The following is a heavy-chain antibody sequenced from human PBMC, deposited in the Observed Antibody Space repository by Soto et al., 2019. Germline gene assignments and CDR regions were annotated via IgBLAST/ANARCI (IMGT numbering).Heavy chain of an antibody. V-gene: IGHV4-31*03. CDR3: ARVAVSGTRFDY. CDR2: FYYSGST. J-gene: IGHJ4*02. D-gene: IGHD6-19*01. CDR1: GGSISTGGYY. Sequence: SETLSLTCTVSGGSISTGGYYWNWIRQHPGKGLEWIGYFYYSGSTYYNPSLKSRVTISVNTSKNQFSLKLSSVTAADTAVYFCARVAVSGTRFDYWGQGTLVTVSS.